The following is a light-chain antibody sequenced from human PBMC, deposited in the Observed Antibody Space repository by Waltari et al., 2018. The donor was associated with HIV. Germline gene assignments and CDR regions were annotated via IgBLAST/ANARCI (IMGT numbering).Light chain of an antibody. Sequence: DIQLTQSPSFLSASVGDRVTITCRASQDLNSYLAWYQQKVGQAPKLLIYGASTLQTGVPSRVSGSGSGTEYTLTIKSLQPDDFATYYCQQLNSFPLFIFGPGTKVDVK. J-gene: IGKJ3*01. CDR2: GAS. CDR3: QQLNSFPLFI. CDR1: QDLNSY. V-gene: IGKV1-9*01.